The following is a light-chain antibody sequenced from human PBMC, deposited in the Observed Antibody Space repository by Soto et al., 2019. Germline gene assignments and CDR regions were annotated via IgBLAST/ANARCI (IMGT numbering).Light chain of an antibody. J-gene: IGKJ1*01. Sequence: IQITQSPSTLSGSVGDRVTITCLASQTISSWLAWYQQKPGKAPKLLIYKASTLKSGVPSRFSGSGSGTEFTLTISSLQPDDFATYYCQQYNSYWTFGQGTKVDIK. V-gene: IGKV1-5*03. CDR1: QTISSW. CDR3: QQYNSYWT. CDR2: KAS.